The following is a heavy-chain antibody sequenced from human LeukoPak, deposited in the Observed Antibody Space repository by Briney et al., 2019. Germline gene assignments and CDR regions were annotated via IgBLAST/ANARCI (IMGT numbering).Heavy chain of an antibody. Sequence: PRGSLRLSCAASGFTFSSYGMHWVRQAPGKGLEWVAVISYDGSNKYYADSVKGRFTISRDNSKNTLYLQMNSLRAEDTAVYYCARDRPSRTFGGVIAAIDYWGQGTLVTVSS. CDR1: GFTFSSYG. V-gene: IGHV3-30*19. CDR3: ARDRPSRTFGGVIAAIDY. CDR2: ISYDGSNK. J-gene: IGHJ4*02. D-gene: IGHD3-16*02.